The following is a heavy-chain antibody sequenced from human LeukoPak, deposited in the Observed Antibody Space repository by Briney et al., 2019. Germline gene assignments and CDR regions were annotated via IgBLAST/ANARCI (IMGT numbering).Heavy chain of an antibody. Sequence: KPGGSLRLSCAASGFTFSLYGMNWVRQAPGKGLEWVASISSSGSYMYYADSLKGRFTISRDNAKNSLYLQMNSLRGEDTAVYYCARSQRSSSSHFDHWGQGTLVTVSS. CDR3: ARSQRSSSSHFDH. CDR1: GFTFSLYG. V-gene: IGHV3-21*01. J-gene: IGHJ4*02. CDR2: ISSSGSYM. D-gene: IGHD6-6*01.